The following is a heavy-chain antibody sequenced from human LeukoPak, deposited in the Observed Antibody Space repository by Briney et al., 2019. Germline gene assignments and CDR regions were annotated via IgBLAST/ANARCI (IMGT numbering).Heavy chain of an antibody. CDR3: AKDLEWLLSPRGAFDI. CDR2: ISSSGDTT. J-gene: IGHJ3*02. D-gene: IGHD3-3*01. V-gene: IGHV3-23*01. CDR1: GFTFGDYA. Sequence: PGGSLRLSCAASGFTFGDYAMTWVRQAPGKGREWVSAISSSGDTTYYADSVKGRFTISRDNSKNTLYLQMNFLRAEDTAVYYCAKDLEWLLSPRGAFDIWGQGTMVTVSS.